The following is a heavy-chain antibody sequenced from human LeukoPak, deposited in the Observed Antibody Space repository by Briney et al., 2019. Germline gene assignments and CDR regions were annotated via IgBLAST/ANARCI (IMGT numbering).Heavy chain of an antibody. CDR1: GGSISSGGYY. V-gene: IGHV4-30-2*01. Sequence: PSETLSLTCTVSGGSISSGGYYWSWIRQPPGKGLEWIGYIYHSGSTYYNPSLKSRVTISVDRSKNQFSLKLSSVTAADTAVYYCARVRIAARQGNWFDPWGQGTLVTVSS. D-gene: IGHD6-6*01. J-gene: IGHJ5*02. CDR3: ARVRIAARQGNWFDP. CDR2: IYHSGST.